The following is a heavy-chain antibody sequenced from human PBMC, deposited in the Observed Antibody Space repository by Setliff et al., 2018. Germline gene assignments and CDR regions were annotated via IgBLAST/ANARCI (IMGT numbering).Heavy chain of an antibody. CDR3: ARDLSSSLSEGWFDP. CDR2: IKHSGST. Sequence: SETLSLTCAVSGDSISSGNWWSWVRQPPEKGLEWIGEIKHSGSTYYNPSLKSRVTISVDTSKNQFSLKLSSVTAADTAVYYCARDLSSSLSEGWFDPWGQGTLVTVSS. V-gene: IGHV4-4*02. CDR1: GDSISSGNW. J-gene: IGHJ5*02.